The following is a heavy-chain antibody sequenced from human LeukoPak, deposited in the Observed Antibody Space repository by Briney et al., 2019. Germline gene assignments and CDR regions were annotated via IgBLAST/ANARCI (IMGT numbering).Heavy chain of an antibody. Sequence: ASVKVSCKASGYTFTGYYMHRVRQAPGQGLEWMGWINPNSGGTNYAQKFQGRVTMTRDTSTSTVYMELSSLRSEDTAVYYCARGSGWLRLGDYWGQGTLVTVSS. CDR3: ARGSGWLRLGDY. V-gene: IGHV1-2*02. CDR2: INPNSGGT. J-gene: IGHJ4*02. D-gene: IGHD5-12*01. CDR1: GYTFTGYY.